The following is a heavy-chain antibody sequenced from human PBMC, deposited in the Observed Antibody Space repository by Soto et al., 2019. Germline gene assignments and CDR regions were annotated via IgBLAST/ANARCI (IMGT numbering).Heavy chain of an antibody. CDR1: GYTFTSYG. CDR3: ARVLEYGSGGYGTWWFDP. J-gene: IGHJ5*02. V-gene: IGHV1-18*01. CDR2: ISAYNGNT. D-gene: IGHD6-19*01. Sequence: ASVKVSCKASGYTFTSYGISWVRQAPGQGLEWMGWISAYNGNTNYAQKLQGRVTMTTDTSTSTAYMELRSLRSDDTAVYYCARVLEYGSGGYGTWWFDPWGKGTLVTVSS.